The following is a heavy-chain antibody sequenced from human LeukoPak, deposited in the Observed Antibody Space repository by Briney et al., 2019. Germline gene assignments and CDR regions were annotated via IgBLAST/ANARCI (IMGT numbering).Heavy chain of an antibody. J-gene: IGHJ4*02. CDR1: GFTFSSYE. CDR2: ISSSGSII. CDR3: ARDRSYSSGWYRGKSYYFDY. V-gene: IGHV3-48*03. D-gene: IGHD6-19*01. Sequence: GGSLRLSCAASGFTFSSYEMNWVRQAPGKGLEWVSYISSSGSIIYYADSVKGRFTISRDNATNSLYLQMNSLRAEDTAVYYCARDRSYSSGWYRGKSYYFDYWGQGTLVTVSS.